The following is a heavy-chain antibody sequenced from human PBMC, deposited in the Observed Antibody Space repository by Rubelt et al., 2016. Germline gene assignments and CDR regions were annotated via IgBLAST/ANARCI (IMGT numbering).Heavy chain of an antibody. CDR3: ARGQNYVWGSYRWGWFDP. CDR1: GGSISSGGYY. V-gene: IGHV4-31*03. J-gene: IGHJ5*02. D-gene: IGHD3-16*02. CDR2: TYDSGST. Sequence: QVQLQESGPGLVKPSQTLSLTRTVSGGSISSGGYYWSWIRQHPGKGLEWIGYTYDSGSTYYNPSLKGRVTISVDTSKNQFSLKLSAVTAADTAVYFCARGQNYVWGSYRWGWFDPWGQGILVTVSS.